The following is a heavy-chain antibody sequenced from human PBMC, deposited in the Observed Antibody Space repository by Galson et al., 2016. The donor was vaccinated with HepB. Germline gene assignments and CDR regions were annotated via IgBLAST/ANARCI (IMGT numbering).Heavy chain of an antibody. D-gene: IGHD6-19*01. CDR1: GFTFSSYG. J-gene: IGHJ4*02. V-gene: IGHV3-33*01. CDR3: AREDGSSGSPGGY. Sequence: SLRLSCAASGFTFSSYGMHWVRQAPGKGLEWVAVIWYDGSIKDYADSVKGRFTISRDNSKNTLYLQMNSLRVEDTAVYYCAREDGSSGSPGGYWGQGTLATVSS. CDR2: IWYDGSIK.